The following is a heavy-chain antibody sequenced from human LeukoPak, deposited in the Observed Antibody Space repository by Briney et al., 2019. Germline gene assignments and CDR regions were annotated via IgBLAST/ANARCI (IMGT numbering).Heavy chain of an antibody. CDR1: GGTFSSYA. V-gene: IGHV1-69*01. CDR2: IIPIFGTA. D-gene: IGHD6-13*01. CDR3: ARERIAAAGGNYYGMDV. J-gene: IGHJ6*02. Sequence: SVKVSCKASGGTFSSYAISWVRQAPGQGLEWMGGIIPIFGTANYAQKFQGRVTITADESTSTAYMELSSLRSEDTAVYYCARERIAAAGGNYYGMDVWGQGTTVTVSS.